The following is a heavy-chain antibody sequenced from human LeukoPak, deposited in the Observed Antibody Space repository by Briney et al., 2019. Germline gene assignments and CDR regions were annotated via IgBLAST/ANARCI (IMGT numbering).Heavy chain of an antibody. CDR2: IYYSGST. CDR3: ARTTEDCSSTSCYQYWFDP. V-gene: IGHV4-59*01. CDR1: GGSISSYY. Sequence: SETLSLTCTVSGGSISSYYWSWIRQPPGKGLEWVGYIYYSGSTSYNPSLKSRVTISVDTSKNQISLKVRSVTAADTAVYYCARTTEDCSSTSCYQYWFDPWGQGTLVTVPS. J-gene: IGHJ5*02. D-gene: IGHD2-2*01.